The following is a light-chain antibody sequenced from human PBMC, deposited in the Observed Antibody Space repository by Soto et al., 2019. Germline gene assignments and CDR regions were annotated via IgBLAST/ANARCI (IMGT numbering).Light chain of an antibody. J-gene: IGKJ2*02. Sequence: AIQLTQSPSSLSASVGDRVTITCRASQGISSALAWYQQKPGKAPKLLIYDASSLESGVPSRFSGSGSGTDFTLPISSLQPEDFATYYCQQFNSYPPWTFGQGTKLEIK. V-gene: IGKV1-13*02. CDR1: QGISSA. CDR2: DAS. CDR3: QQFNSYPPWT.